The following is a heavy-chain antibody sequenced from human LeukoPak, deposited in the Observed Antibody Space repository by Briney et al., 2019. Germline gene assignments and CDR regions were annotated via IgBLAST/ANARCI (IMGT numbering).Heavy chain of an antibody. D-gene: IGHD6-19*01. V-gene: IGHV3-66*04. CDR2: IYSGGST. Sequence: GGSLRLSCAASGFTVSSNYMSWVRQAPGKGLEWVSVIYSGGSTYYADSVKGRFTISRDNSKNTLYLQMNSLRAEDTAVYHCARPTIAVALGYWGQGTLVTVSS. CDR3: ARPTIAVALGY. CDR1: GFTVSSNY. J-gene: IGHJ4*02.